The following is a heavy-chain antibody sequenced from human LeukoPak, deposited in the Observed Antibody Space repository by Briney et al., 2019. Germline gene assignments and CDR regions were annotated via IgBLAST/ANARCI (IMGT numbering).Heavy chain of an antibody. V-gene: IGHV4-39*01. CDR3: ARRSSYPFFGAFDI. J-gene: IGHJ3*02. D-gene: IGHD6-6*01. CDR1: GGSISSSSYY. CDR2: IYYSGST. Sequence: SETLSLTCTVSGGSISSSSYYWGWIRQPPGKGLEWIGSIYYSGSTYYNPSLKSRVTISVDTSKNQFSLKLSTVTAADTAVYYCARRSSYPFFGAFDIWGQGTMVTVSS.